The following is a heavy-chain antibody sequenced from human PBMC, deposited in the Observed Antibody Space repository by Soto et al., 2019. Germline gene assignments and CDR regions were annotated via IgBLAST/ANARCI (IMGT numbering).Heavy chain of an antibody. J-gene: IGHJ4*02. D-gene: IGHD3-16*01. CDR2: ISWNSGSI. CDR3: AKDTGFGYYFDY. Sequence: EVQLVESGGGLVQPGRSLRLSCAASGFTFDDYAMHWVRQAPGKGLEWVSGISWNSGSIGYADSVKGRFTISTDNAKNSLYLQMNSLRAEDTALYYCAKDTGFGYYFDYWGQGTLVTVSS. V-gene: IGHV3-9*01. CDR1: GFTFDDYA.